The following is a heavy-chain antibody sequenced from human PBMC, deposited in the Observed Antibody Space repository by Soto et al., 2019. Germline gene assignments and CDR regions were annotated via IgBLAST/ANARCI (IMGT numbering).Heavy chain of an antibody. J-gene: IGHJ6*02. CDR1: GYTPTELS. D-gene: IGHD3-3*01. CDR3: ATDDPTYYDFWSGPPMNV. Sequence: ASVKVSCKVSGYTPTELSMHWVRQAPGKGLEWMGGFDPEDGETIYAQKFQGRVTMTEDTSTDTAYMELSSLRSEDTAVYYCATDDPTYYDFWSGPPMNVWGQGTTVTVSS. V-gene: IGHV1-24*01. CDR2: FDPEDGET.